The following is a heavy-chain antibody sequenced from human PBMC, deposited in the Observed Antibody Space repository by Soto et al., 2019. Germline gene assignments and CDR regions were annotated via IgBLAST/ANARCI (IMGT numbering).Heavy chain of an antibody. D-gene: IGHD2-2*01. V-gene: IGHV4-39*01. CDR2: IYYSGIT. Sequence: PLETNPHPYTVSWGSIIDFCGRWIRKPPGKGLEWIGNIYYSGITYYNPSLKSRVTIFVDTSKNQFSLKLSSVTAADTAVYYCARQAHSCSGTTCYGDFDLWGQGTLVTVSS. J-gene: IGHJ4*02. CDR3: ARQAHSCSGTTCYGDFDL. CDR1: WGSIIDFC.